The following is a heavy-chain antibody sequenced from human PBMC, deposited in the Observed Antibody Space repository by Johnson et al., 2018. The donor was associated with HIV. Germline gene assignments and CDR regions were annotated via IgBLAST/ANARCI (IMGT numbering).Heavy chain of an antibody. V-gene: IGHV3-30*04. J-gene: IGHJ3*02. CDR3: ARDSGYEDHDGFAI. CDR2: ISNDGSKK. Sequence: QVQLVESGGGVVKPGRSLRLSCAASRFTFSSYAMHWARQAPGKGLEWVAVISNDGSKKYYADSVKGRFTISRDNAKNILYLQMDSLRAEETAVYYCARDSGYEDHDGFAICGQGTVVTVSS. D-gene: IGHD5-12*01. CDR1: RFTFSSYA.